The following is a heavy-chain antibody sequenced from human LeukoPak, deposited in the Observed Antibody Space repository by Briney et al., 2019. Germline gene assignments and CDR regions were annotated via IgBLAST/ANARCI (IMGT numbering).Heavy chain of an antibody. CDR1: GFTFSGYA. J-gene: IGHJ6*02. D-gene: IGHD3-3*02. Sequence: PGGSLRLSCAVSGFTFSGYAMSWVRPAPGKGLEWVSSISGSGSNTYHTDPVKGRCTISRDNSKNPLYLEMNSLRVEDTGIYYCAKHGSPGPIFYNGMDVWGLGTTVTVSS. V-gene: IGHV3-23*01. CDR3: AKHGSPGPIFYNGMDV. CDR2: ISGSGSNT.